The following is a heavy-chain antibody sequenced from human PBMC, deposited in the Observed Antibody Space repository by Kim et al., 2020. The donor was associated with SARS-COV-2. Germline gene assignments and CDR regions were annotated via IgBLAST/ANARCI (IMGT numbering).Heavy chain of an antibody. D-gene: IGHD1-7*01. CDR1: GGSISSYY. J-gene: IGHJ3*02. Sequence: SETLSLTCTVSGGSISSYYWSWIRQPAGKGLEWIGRIYTSGSTNYNPSLKSRVTMSVDTSKNQFSLKLSSVTAADTAVYYCARDGNWNYFYDAFDIWGQGTMVTVSS. CDR3: ARDGNWNYFYDAFDI. V-gene: IGHV4-4*07. CDR2: IYTSGST.